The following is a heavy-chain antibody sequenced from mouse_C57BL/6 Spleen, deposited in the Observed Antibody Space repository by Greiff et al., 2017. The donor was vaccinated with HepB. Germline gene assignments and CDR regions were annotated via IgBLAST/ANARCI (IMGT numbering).Heavy chain of an antibody. CDR3: ARSARHYCDD. Sequence: EVKVEESGGGLVKPGGSLKLSCAASGFTFSSYAMSWVRQTPEKRLEWVATISDGGSYTYYPDNVKGRFTISRDNAKNNLYLQMSHLKSEDTAMYYCARSARHYCDDWGQGTTLTVSS. V-gene: IGHV5-4*03. J-gene: IGHJ2*01. CDR2: ISDGGSYT. CDR1: GFTFSSYA.